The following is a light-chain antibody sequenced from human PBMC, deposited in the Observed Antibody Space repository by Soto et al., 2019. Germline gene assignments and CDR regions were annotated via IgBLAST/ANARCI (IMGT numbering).Light chain of an antibody. CDR3: HQYGGSPPT. Sequence: EIVLTQSPGTLSLSPGERATLSCRASQSVSSNNLAWYQQRPGQAPRVVIYGASTRATGIPERFSGSGSGTDFTLTISRLEPEDFAVYYCHQYGGSPPTFGQGTKVEIK. V-gene: IGKV3-20*01. CDR1: QSVSSNN. CDR2: GAS. J-gene: IGKJ1*01.